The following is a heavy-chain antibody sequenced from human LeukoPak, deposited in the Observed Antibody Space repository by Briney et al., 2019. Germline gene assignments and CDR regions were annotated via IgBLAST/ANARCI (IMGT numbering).Heavy chain of an antibody. V-gene: IGHV3-21*01. CDR3: AKESSGGWYFDY. CDR2: IDPSSTYI. CDR1: GFTFRSYS. D-gene: IGHD6-19*01. Sequence: GGSLRLSCAASGFTFRSYSMNWVRQAPGKGLEWVSAIDPSSTYIYYADSVKGRFTISRDNAENSLYLQMNSLRDEDTAVYYCAKESSGGWYFDYWGQGTLVTVSS. J-gene: IGHJ4*02.